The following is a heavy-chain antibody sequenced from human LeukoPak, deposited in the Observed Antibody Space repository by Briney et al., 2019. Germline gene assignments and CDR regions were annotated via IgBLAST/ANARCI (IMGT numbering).Heavy chain of an antibody. J-gene: IGHJ5*02. Sequence: ASVKVSCKASGYTFTGYYMHWVRQAPGQGLEWMGWINPNSGGTNYAQKFQGRVTMARDTSISTAYMELSRLRSDDTAVYYCARQNPQLLIEFRFDPWGKGTLVTVSS. CDR3: ARQNPQLLIEFRFDP. V-gene: IGHV1-2*02. D-gene: IGHD2-2*01. CDR1: GYTFTGYY. CDR2: INPNSGGT.